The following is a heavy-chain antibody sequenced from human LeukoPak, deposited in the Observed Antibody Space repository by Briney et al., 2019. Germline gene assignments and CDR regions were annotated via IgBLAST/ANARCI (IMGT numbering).Heavy chain of an antibody. CDR2: IYSSGST. D-gene: IGHD6-19*01. Sequence: SETLSLTCTVSGGSINNYYWSWIRQPAGKGLEWIGLIYSSGSTSYNPSLKSRVTMSVDTSKKQFSLRLSSVTAADTAVYYCARHGTSDSSGWYPPSAYYFDYWGQGTLVTVSS. V-gene: IGHV4-4*07. J-gene: IGHJ4*02. CDR3: ARHGTSDSSGWYPPSAYYFDY. CDR1: GGSINNYY.